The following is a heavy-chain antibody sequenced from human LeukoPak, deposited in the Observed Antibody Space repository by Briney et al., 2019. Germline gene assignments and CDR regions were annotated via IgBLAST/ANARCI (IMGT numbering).Heavy chain of an antibody. V-gene: IGHV4-34*01. CDR1: GGSFSGYY. CDR3: ARGPLRYFDY. J-gene: IGHJ4*02. CDR2: INHSGST. Sequence: SETLSLTCAVYGGSFSGYYWSWIRQPPGKGLEWIGEINHSGSTNYNPSLKSRVTISVDTSKNQFFLKLSSVTAADTAVYYCARGPLRYFDYWGQGTLVTVSS.